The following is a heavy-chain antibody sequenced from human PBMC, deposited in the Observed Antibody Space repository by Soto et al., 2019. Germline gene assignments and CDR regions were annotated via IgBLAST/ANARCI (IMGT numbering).Heavy chain of an antibody. Sequence: QVQLQESGPGLVKPSETLSLTCTVSGGSVSSGSYYWSWIRQRPGKGLEWIGYIYYCWSTNYNPSLKSRVTISVDTSKNQFYLKLSAVTAADTAVYYCARTMVGARAGYFDYWGRGTLVTVSS. CDR1: GGSVSSGSYY. V-gene: IGHV4-61*01. CDR3: ARTMVGARAGYFDY. CDR2: IYYCWST. J-gene: IGHJ4*02. D-gene: IGHD1-26*01.